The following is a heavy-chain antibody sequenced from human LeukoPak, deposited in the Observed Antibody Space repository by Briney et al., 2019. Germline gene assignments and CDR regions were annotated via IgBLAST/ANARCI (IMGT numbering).Heavy chain of an antibody. CDR1: GFTVSSNY. CDR2: IYSGGTT. J-gene: IGHJ3*02. V-gene: IGHV3-66*01. Sequence: GGSLRLSCAASGFTVSSNYMSWVRQAPGKGLEWVSVIYSGGTTYYADSVKGRIAISRDNSENTLFLQMNSLRAEDTAVYYCARGVGIGGKVVVPRAFDIWGQGTMVAVSS. CDR3: ARGVGIGGKVVVPRAFDI. D-gene: IGHD3-22*01.